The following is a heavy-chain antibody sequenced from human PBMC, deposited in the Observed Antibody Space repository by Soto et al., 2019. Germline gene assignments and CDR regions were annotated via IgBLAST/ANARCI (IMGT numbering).Heavy chain of an antibody. CDR2: IYPGDSDT. V-gene: IGHV5-51*01. J-gene: IGHJ5*02. Sequence: GESLKISCKGSGYSFTSYWIDWVRQMPGKGLEWMGIIYPGDSDTRYSPSFQGQVTISADKSISTAYLQWSSLKASDTAMYYCARQGGGPDYERNWFDPWGQGTLVTVSS. D-gene: IGHD4-17*01. CDR3: ARQGGGPDYERNWFDP. CDR1: GYSFTSYW.